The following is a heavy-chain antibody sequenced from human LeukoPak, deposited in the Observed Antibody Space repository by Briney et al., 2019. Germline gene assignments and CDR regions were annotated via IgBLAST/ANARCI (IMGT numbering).Heavy chain of an antibody. CDR1: GGSISSYY. CDR2: IYTSGST. CDR3: ARHMGGLYYYYYMDV. D-gene: IGHD3-16*01. J-gene: IGHJ6*03. Sequence: PSETLSLTCTVSGGSISSYYWSWIRQPPGKGLEWIGYIYTSGSTNYNPSLKSRVTISVDTSKNQFSLKLSSVTAADTAVYYCARHMGGLYYYYYMDVWGKGTTVTVSS. V-gene: IGHV4-4*09.